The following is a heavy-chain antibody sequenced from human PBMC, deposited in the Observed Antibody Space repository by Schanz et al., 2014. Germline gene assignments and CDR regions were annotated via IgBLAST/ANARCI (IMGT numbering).Heavy chain of an antibody. CDR1: GYTFTGYY. D-gene: IGHD3-22*01. Sequence: QVQLVQSGAEVKKPWASVKVSCKASGYTFTGYYMHWVRQAPGQGVQWMGRINPNSGDTDYAHNFHGRVTMNRATSISTADMELSRLRSDDTAVYYCARSMIEVAAFDYWGQGTLVTVSS. V-gene: IGHV1-2*06. CDR2: INPNSGDT. CDR3: ARSMIEVAAFDY. J-gene: IGHJ4*02.